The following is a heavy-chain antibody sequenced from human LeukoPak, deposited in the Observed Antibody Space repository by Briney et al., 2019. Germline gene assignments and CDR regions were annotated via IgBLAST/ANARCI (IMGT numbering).Heavy chain of an antibody. J-gene: IGHJ6*03. CDR1: GFTFDDYA. Sequence: QTGGSLRLSCAASGFTFDDYAMHWVRQAPGKGLEWVSLISWDGGSTYYADSVKGRFTISRDNSKNSLYLQMNSLRAEDTALYYCAKGAHRCSGGSCYSVYYYYYMDVWGKGTTVTVSS. D-gene: IGHD2-15*01. V-gene: IGHV3-43D*03. CDR3: AKGAHRCSGGSCYSVYYYYYMDV. CDR2: ISWDGGST.